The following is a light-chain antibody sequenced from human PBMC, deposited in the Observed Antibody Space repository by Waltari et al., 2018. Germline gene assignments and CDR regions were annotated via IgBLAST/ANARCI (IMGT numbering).Light chain of an antibody. CDR1: SSDVGGHNF. Sequence: QSALPQPASVSGPPGQSIPISCTGTSSDVGGHNFVSWYQQYPGKVPKLIIYDVTNRPSGVSYRFSGSMSGNTASLTISGLQPEDEADYYCSSYTTATTPVFGTGTMVTVL. CDR3: SSYTTATTPV. J-gene: IGLJ1*01. V-gene: IGLV2-14*03. CDR2: DVT.